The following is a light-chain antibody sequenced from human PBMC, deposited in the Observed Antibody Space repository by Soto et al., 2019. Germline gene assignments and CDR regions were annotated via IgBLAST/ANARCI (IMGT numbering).Light chain of an antibody. CDR3: QQYGSSPPT. CDR1: QSVSSSF. Sequence: EIVLTQSPGTLSLSPGERATLSCRASQSVSSSFLAWYQQKPGQTPRLLIYGASSRATGIPDRFSGSGSGTDFTLTIGRLEPEDFAVYYCQQYGSSPPTFGQGTRLEIK. CDR2: GAS. J-gene: IGKJ5*01. V-gene: IGKV3-20*01.